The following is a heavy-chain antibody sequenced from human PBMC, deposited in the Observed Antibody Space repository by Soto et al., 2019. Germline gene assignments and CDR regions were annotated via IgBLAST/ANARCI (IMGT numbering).Heavy chain of an antibody. D-gene: IGHD3-10*01. J-gene: IGHJ6*03. CDR1: GFTFSDYY. CDR3: ARAYGWFGELSPYYYYYYMDV. CDR2: ISSSGSTI. V-gene: IGHV3-11*01. Sequence: GGSLRLSCAASGFTFSDYYMSWIRQAPGKGLEWVSYISSSGSTIYYADSVKGRFTISRDNAENSLYLQMNSLRAEDTAVYYCARAYGWFGELSPYYYYYYMDVWGKGTTVTVSS.